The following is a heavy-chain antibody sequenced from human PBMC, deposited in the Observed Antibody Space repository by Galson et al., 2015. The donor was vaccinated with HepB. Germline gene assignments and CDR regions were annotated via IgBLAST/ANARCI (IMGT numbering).Heavy chain of an antibody. Sequence: SLRLSCAASGFTFSSYGMHWVRQAPGKGLEWVAFLRYDGINEYFEESVEGRFTISRDNSKNTLYLQMNSLRPEDTAVYYCAKDPYIGYSSSWDFFDSWGQGTLVTVSS. J-gene: IGHJ4*02. D-gene: IGHD6-13*01. CDR3: AKDPYIGYSSSWDFFDS. CDR2: LRYDGINE. V-gene: IGHV3-30*02. CDR1: GFTFSSYG.